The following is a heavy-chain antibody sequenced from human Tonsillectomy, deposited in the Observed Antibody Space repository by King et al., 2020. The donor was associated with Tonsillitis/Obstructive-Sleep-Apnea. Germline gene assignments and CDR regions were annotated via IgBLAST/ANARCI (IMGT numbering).Heavy chain of an antibody. V-gene: IGHV4-59*01. CDR2: IHYSGST. CDR3: ARDMVLEAGGDAFDI. D-gene: IGHD2-8*01. J-gene: IGHJ3*02. CDR1: GDSISTYY. Sequence: VQLQESGPGLVKPSETLSLTCTVSGDSISTYYWSWIRQPPGKGLEWIGYIHYSGSTNYNPSLKSRVTILVDTSKNQFSLKLSSVTAADTAVYYCARDMVLEAGGDAFDIWGQGTMVNVSS.